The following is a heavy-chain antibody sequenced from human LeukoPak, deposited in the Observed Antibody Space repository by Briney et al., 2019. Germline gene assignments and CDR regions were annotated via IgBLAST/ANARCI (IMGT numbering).Heavy chain of an antibody. Sequence: GGSLRLSCAASGFTFSDYNMRWIRQAPGKGLEWVSSISRSGSTKYYADSVKGRFTISRDNAKNSLFLQMNNLRAEDTAVYYCARVLRYCSGGNCYSGGLGYMDVWGKGTTVTISS. J-gene: IGHJ6*03. V-gene: IGHV3-11*01. CDR1: GFTFSDYN. D-gene: IGHD2-15*01. CDR3: ARVLRYCSGGNCYSGGLGYMDV. CDR2: ISRSGSTK.